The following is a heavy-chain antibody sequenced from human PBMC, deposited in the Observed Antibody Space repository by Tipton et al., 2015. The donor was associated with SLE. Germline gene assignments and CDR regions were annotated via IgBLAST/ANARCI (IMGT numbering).Heavy chain of an antibody. D-gene: IGHD4-23*01. V-gene: IGHV4-31*03. CDR2: IYYSGST. CDR1: GGSISSGGYY. J-gene: IGHJ4*02. CDR3: ARGEGDYGGNYYFDY. Sequence: RSLRLSFTVSGGSISSGGYYWSWIRQHPGKGLEWIGYIYYSGSTYYNPSLKSRVTISVDTSKNQFSLKLSSVTAADTAVYYCARGEGDYGGNYYFDYWGQGTLVTVSS.